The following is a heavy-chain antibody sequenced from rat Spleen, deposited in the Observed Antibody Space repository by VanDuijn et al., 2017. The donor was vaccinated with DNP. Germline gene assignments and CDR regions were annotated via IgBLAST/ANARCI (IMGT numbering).Heavy chain of an antibody. CDR3: TREGTETGYFDY. J-gene: IGHJ2*01. CDR1: GFTFSDYD. CDR2: ITSSGDNT. V-gene: IGHV5S13*01. Sequence: EVQLVESGGGLVQPGRSLKLSCSASGFTFSDYDMAWVRQAPTTGLEWVASITSSGDNTFYRDSVKGRFTVSRDNARNSLSLLMSSLRSDDTATYYCTREGTETGYFDYWGQGVMVTVSS. D-gene: IGHD4-1*01.